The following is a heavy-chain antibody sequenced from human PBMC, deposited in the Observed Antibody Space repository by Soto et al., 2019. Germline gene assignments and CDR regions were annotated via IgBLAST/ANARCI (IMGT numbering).Heavy chain of an antibody. CDR1: GGSISSYY. V-gene: IGHV4-59*01. CDR2: IYYSGST. CDR3: ARVVLSEYSSGWSPLDP. J-gene: IGHJ5*02. D-gene: IGHD6-19*01. Sequence: KASETLSLTCTVSGGSISSYYWSWIRQPPGKGLEWIGYIYYSGSTNYNPSLKSRVTISVDTSKNQFSLKLSSVTAADTAVYYCARVVLSEYSSGWSPLDPWGQGTLVTVSS.